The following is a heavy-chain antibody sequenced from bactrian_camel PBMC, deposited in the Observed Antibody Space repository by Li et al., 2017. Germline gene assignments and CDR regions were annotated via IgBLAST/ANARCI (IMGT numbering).Heavy chain of an antibody. CDR1: TRFSTDFLDSD. V-gene: IGHV3S53*01. D-gene: IGHD3*01. J-gene: IGHJ4*01. CDR2: VSASGIT. Sequence: HVQLVESGGGSVQPGESLRLSCTATTRFSTDFLDSDMGWHRQTPGNECELVASVSASGITLYGDSVKGRFAISRDDHKKMLYLQMNELQPEDTAVYYCAADPGLWVDPLPAVPVFGVSGQGTQVTVS.